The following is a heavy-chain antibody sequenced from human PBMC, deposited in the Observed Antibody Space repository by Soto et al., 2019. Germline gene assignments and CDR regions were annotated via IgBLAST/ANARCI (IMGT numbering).Heavy chain of an antibody. Sequence: GGSLRLSCVASEFTVSTNYMNWVRQAPGKGLEWVSVIYSGDYTYYADSVKGRFTISRDNSKNTVYLQMNSLRAEDTAVYYCARDPYNLGAFDIWGQGTMVTVSS. D-gene: IGHD1-1*01. CDR2: IYSGDYT. CDR1: EFTVSTNY. V-gene: IGHV3-66*01. CDR3: ARDPYNLGAFDI. J-gene: IGHJ3*02.